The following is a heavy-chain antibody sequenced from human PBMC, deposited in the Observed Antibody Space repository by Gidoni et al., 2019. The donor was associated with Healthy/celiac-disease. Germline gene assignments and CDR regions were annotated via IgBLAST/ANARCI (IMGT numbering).Heavy chain of an antibody. Sequence: EVQLVQSGAEVKKPGESLKISCKGSGYSFTSYWIGWVRQMPGKGLEWMGIIYPGDSDTRYSPSFQGQVTISADKSISTAYLQWSSLKASDTAMYYCARRSPIITMVRGVILRYWYFDLWGRGTLVTVSS. CDR1: GYSFTSYW. D-gene: IGHD3-10*01. CDR3: ARRSPIITMVRGVILRYWYFDL. CDR2: IYPGDSDT. J-gene: IGHJ2*01. V-gene: IGHV5-51*01.